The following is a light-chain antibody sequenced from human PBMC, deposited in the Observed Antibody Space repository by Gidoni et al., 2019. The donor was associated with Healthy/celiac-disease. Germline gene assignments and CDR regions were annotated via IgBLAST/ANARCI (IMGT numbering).Light chain of an antibody. CDR1: QSISSY. CDR3: QQSYSTPRT. J-gene: IGKJ1*01. CDR2: AAS. Sequence: DIQMTQSPSSLSASVGDRVTITCRASQSISSYLNWYQQKPGKAPKLLIYAASSLQSRVPSRFSGSGSGTDFTLTISSLQPEDFATYYCQQSYSTPRTFXHXTKVEIK. V-gene: IGKV1-39*01.